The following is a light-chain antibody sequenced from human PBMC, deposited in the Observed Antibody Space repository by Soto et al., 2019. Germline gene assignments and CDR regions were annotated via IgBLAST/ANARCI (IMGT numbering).Light chain of an antibody. CDR1: ISNIGNNY. Sequence: QSVLTQPSSVSGTPGQGVTISCSGSISNIGNNYVYWFQQLPRTDPKVLSNRNDQRPSGGPARFSGSKTGTSASLAISGRRSEDEADYYCAAWDDTVRSYVFGKGTKVTV. V-gene: IGLV1-47*01. CDR2: RND. CDR3: AAWDDTVRSYV. J-gene: IGLJ1*01.